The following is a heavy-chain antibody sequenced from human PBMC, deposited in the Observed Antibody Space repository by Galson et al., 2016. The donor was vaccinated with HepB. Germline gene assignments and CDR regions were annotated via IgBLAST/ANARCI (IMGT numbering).Heavy chain of an antibody. CDR2: IYYSGST. D-gene: IGHD5-18*01. J-gene: IGHJ4*02. CDR1: GGSISTGGFY. Sequence: PLSLTCTVSGGSISTGGFYWSWIRQHPGKGLEWIGYIYYSGSTYYNPSLKSRVTISVDTSKNQFSLKLSSVTAADTAVYYCARAGGLLVDSWGQGTLVTVSS. CDR3: ARAGGLLVDS. V-gene: IGHV4-31*03.